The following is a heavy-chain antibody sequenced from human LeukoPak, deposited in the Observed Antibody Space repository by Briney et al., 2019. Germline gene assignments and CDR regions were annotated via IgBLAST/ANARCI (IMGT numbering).Heavy chain of an antibody. CDR1: GGSFSGYY. J-gene: IGHJ4*02. Sequence: SETLSLTCAIYGGSFSGYYWSWIRQPPGKGLEWIGEINHRGSTNYNPSLKSRVTISVDTSRNSFSLELSSVTAADTAVYYCARVEGWELAYGGEFDYWGQGTLVTVSS. CDR3: ARVEGWELAYGGEFDY. V-gene: IGHV4-34*01. D-gene: IGHD1-26*01. CDR2: INHRGST.